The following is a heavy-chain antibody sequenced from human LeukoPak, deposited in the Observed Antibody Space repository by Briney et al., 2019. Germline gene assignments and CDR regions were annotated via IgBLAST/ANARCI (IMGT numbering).Heavy chain of an antibody. Sequence: GGSLRLSCAASGFTFSSYAMSWVRQAPGKGLEWVSSISGSGSSTYYADSVKGRLTISRDNATNSLYLQMNSLRAEDTAVYYCTRGTPTTRDFDYWGQGTQVTVSS. J-gene: IGHJ4*02. D-gene: IGHD4-11*01. V-gene: IGHV3-23*01. CDR1: GFTFSSYA. CDR3: TRGTPTTRDFDY. CDR2: ISGSGSST.